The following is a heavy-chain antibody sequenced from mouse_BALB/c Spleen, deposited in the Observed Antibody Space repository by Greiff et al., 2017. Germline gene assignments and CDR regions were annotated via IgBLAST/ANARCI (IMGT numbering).Heavy chain of an antibody. Sequence: EVMLVESGGGLVKPGGSLKLSCAASGFTFSSYAMSWVRQSPEKRLEWVAEISSGGSYTYYPDTVTGRFTISRDNAKNTLYLEMSSLRSEDTAMYYCARDGTTATRGFDYWGQGTTLTVSS. CDR3: ARDGTTATRGFDY. CDR1: GFTFSSYA. CDR2: ISSGGSYT. J-gene: IGHJ2*01. V-gene: IGHV5-9-4*01. D-gene: IGHD1-2*01.